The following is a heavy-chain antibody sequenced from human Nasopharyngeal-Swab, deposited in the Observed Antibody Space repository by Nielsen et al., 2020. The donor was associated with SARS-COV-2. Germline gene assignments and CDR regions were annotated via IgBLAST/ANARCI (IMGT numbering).Heavy chain of an antibody. CDR3: ARWDYSNYDLDY. CDR1: GFTFSSYS. V-gene: IGHV3-21*01. Sequence: GESLKISCAASGFTFSSYSMNWVRQAPGKGLEWVSSISSSGSYIYYADSVKGRFTISRDNAKNSLYLQMNSLRAEDTAVYYCARWDYSNYDLDYWGQGTLVTVSS. J-gene: IGHJ4*02. CDR2: ISSSGSYI. D-gene: IGHD4-11*01.